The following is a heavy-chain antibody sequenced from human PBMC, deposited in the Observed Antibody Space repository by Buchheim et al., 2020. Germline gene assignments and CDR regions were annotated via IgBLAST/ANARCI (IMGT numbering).Heavy chain of an antibody. CDR2: INHSGST. CDR1: GGSFSGYY. CDR3: AGLIVVVPAAKNKMNWFDP. Sequence: QVQLQQWGAGLLKPSETLSLTCAVYGGSFSGYYWSWIRQPPGKGLEWIGEINHSGSTNYNLSLKSRVTISVDTSKNQFYLKLSSVTAADTAVYYCAGLIVVVPAAKNKMNWFDPWGQGTL. J-gene: IGHJ5*02. V-gene: IGHV4-34*01. D-gene: IGHD2-2*01.